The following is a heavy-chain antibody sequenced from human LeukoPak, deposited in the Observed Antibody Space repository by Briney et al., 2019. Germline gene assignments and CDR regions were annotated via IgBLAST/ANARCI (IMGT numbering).Heavy chain of an antibody. J-gene: IGHJ3*02. D-gene: IGHD1-26*01. CDR2: IIPIFGTA. V-gene: IGHV1-69*05. Sequence: SVKVSCKASGGTFSSYAISWVRQAPGQGLEWMGRIIPIFGTANYAQKFQGRVTITTDESTSTAYMELSSLRSEDTAVYYCASAGVEATSSDAFDIWGQGTMVTVSS. CDR1: GGTFSSYA. CDR3: ASAGVEATSSDAFDI.